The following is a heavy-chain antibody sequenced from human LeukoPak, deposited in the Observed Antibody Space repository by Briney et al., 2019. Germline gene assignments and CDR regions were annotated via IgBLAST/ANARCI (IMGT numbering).Heavy chain of an antibody. V-gene: IGHV3-30-3*02. Sequence: PGRSLRLSCAASGFTFSSYAMHWVRQAPGKGLEWVAVISYDGSNKYYADSVKGRFSVSRDNAKNSLYLQMNSLRAEDTAVYYCVKGANYYDSSGYSPPFDYWGQGTLVTVSS. D-gene: IGHD3-22*01. CDR3: VKGANYYDSSGYSPPFDY. J-gene: IGHJ4*02. CDR2: ISYDGSNK. CDR1: GFTFSSYA.